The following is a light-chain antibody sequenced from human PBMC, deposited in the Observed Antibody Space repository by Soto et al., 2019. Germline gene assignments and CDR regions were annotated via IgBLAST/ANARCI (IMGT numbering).Light chain of an antibody. J-gene: IGKJ5*01. CDR2: GAS. CDR3: QQYGSSRT. CDR1: QSVSSSY. Sequence: EIVLTQSPGTLSLSPGERATLSCRASQSVSSSYLAWYQQKPGQAPRLLIYGASCRATGIPDRFSGSGSGTDFTLTISRLEPEDFAVYYCQQYGSSRTFGQGTRLEIK. V-gene: IGKV3-20*01.